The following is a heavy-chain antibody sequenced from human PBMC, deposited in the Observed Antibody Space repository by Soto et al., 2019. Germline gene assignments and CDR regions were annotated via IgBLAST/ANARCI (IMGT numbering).Heavy chain of an antibody. Sequence: PSETLSLTCAVSGGSISSGGYSWSWIRQPPGKGLEWIGYISHSGSTYYNPSLKSRVTISVDRSKNQFSLKLSSVTAADTAVYYCARVVGAPNWFDHWGQGTLVTVSS. J-gene: IGHJ5*02. CDR2: ISHSGST. D-gene: IGHD1-26*01. CDR1: GGSISSGGYS. CDR3: ARVVGAPNWFDH. V-gene: IGHV4-30-2*01.